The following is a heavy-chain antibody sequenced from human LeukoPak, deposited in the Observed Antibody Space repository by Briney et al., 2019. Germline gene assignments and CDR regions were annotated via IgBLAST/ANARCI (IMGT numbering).Heavy chain of an antibody. J-gene: IGHJ4*02. D-gene: IGHD1-1*01. CDR2: MDPSGSHK. V-gene: IGHV3-7*01. Sequence: GGSLRLSCAASEFIFNRSWMNWVRQAPGKGLEWVANMDPSGSHKRYVDSVKGRFTISKDNPGTSLYLDMYGLRAEDTAIYYCAIWTSGNYWGQGTLVTVSS. CDR3: AIWTSGNY. CDR1: EFIFNRSW.